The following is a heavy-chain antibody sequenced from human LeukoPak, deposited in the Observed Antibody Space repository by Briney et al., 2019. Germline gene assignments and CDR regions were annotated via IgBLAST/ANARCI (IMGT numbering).Heavy chain of an antibody. D-gene: IGHD6-13*01. J-gene: IGHJ5*02. V-gene: IGHV3-48*01. Sequence: PGRSLRLSCAASGFTFSSYSMNWVRQAPGKGLEWVSYISSSSSTIYYADSVKGRFTISRDNAKNSLYLQMNSLRAEDTAVYYCAREPGVAAAGQNWFDPWGQGTLVTVSS. CDR1: GFTFSSYS. CDR3: AREPGVAAAGQNWFDP. CDR2: ISSSSSTI.